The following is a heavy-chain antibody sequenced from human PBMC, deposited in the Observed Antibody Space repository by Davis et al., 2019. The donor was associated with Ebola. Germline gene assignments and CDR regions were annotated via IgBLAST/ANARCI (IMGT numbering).Heavy chain of an antibody. CDR1: GFTFSGSA. V-gene: IGHV3-73*01. J-gene: IGHJ4*02. CDR3: TRLAPDRYYFDY. CDR2: IRSKANSYAT. Sequence: PGGSLRLSCAASGFTFSGSAMHWVRQASGKGLEWVGRIRSKANSYATAYAASVKGRFTISRDDSKNTAYLQMNSLKTEDTAVYYCTRLAPDRYYFDYWGQGTLVTVSS.